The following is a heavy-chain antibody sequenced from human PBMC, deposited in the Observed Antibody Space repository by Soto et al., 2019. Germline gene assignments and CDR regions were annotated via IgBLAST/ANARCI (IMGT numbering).Heavy chain of an antibody. CDR3: ARNSSDSSGRLYYFDY. J-gene: IGHJ4*02. Sequence: SVKVSCKASGGTFSSYAISWVRQAPGQGLEWMGGIIPIFGTANYAQKFQGRVTITADKSTSTAYMELSSLRSEDTAVYYCARNSSDSSGRLYYFDYWAQGTLVTVSS. D-gene: IGHD3-22*01. V-gene: IGHV1-69*06. CDR1: GGTFSSYA. CDR2: IIPIFGTA.